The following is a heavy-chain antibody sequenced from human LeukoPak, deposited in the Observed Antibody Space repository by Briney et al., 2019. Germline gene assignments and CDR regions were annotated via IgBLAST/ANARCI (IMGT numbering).Heavy chain of an antibody. Sequence: GGSLRLSCAASGFTFITYAMHWVRQAPGKGLEWVAVISYDGSNQYYADSVKGRFTISRDNSKNTLYLQMNSLRTEDTALYYCARAFSVETPDYWGQGNLVTISS. CDR2: ISYDGSNQ. CDR3: ARAFSVETPDY. CDR1: GFTFITYA. J-gene: IGHJ4*02. V-gene: IGHV3-30*04.